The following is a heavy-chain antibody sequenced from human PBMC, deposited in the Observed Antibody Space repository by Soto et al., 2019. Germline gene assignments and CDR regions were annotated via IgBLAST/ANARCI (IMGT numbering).Heavy chain of an antibody. J-gene: IGHJ4*02. Sequence: PSETLSLTCAVYGGSFSGYYWSWIRQPPGKGLEWIGEINHSGSTNYNPSLKSRVTISVDTSKNQFSLKLSSVTAADTAVYYCARVGRRYSYPQPFHYRGQGTLVTVSS. CDR1: GGSFSGYY. V-gene: IGHV4-34*01. D-gene: IGHD5-18*01. CDR3: ARVGRRYSYPQPFHY. CDR2: INHSGST.